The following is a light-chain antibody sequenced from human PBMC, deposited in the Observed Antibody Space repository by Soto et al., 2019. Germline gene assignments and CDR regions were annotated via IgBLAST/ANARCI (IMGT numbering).Light chain of an antibody. V-gene: IGLV1-44*01. CDR1: SSNIGSNT. J-gene: IGLJ1*01. CDR3: ATWDDSLDVHV. CDR2: SNN. Sequence: QAVVTQPPSASGTPGQRVTISCSGSSSNIGSNTVNWYQQLPGTAPKLLIYSNNQRPSGVPDRFSGSKSGTSASLAISGLQSEDEAHYYCATWDDSLDVHVFGTGTKLTVL.